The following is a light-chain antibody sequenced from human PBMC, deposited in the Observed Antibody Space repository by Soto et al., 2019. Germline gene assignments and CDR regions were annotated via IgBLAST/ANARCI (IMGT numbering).Light chain of an antibody. CDR1: SSNIGAGYD. V-gene: IGLV1-40*01. CDR3: QSHDSSLSAWV. CDR2: GNT. J-gene: IGLJ3*02. Sequence: QPVLTQPPSVSGAPGQRVTISCTGASSNIGAGYDVHWYQHLPGTVPKLLIYGNTNRPSGVPDRFSGSKSGTSASLAITGLQAEDEADYYCQSHDSSLSAWVFGGGTKLTVL.